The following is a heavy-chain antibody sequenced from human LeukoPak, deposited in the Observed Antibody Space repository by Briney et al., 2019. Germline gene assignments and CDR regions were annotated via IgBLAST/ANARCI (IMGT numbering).Heavy chain of an antibody. Sequence: ETLSLTCTVSGGSMNNYYWSWFRQAPGKGLEWVSAISGSGGSTYYADSVKGRFTISRDNSKNTLYLQMDSLRAEDTAVYYCAKDLIAVAGSDYWGQGTLVTVSS. J-gene: IGHJ4*02. D-gene: IGHD6-19*01. CDR1: GGSMNNYY. CDR3: AKDLIAVAGSDY. V-gene: IGHV3-23*01. CDR2: ISGSGGST.